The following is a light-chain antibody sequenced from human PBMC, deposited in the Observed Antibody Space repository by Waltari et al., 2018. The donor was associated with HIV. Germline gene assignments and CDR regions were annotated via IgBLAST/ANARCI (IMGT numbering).Light chain of an antibody. V-gene: IGLV3-1*01. CDR2: KDN. CDR3: QAWDSTKRV. CDR1: KLGERY. J-gene: IGLJ3*02. Sequence: SYELSQPPSVSVSPGQTARITCSGDKLGERYASWYQQKSGQSPLLVIYKDNKRPSGIPERFSASNSGNTATLTISGTQAMDEADYFCQAWDSTKRVFGGGTKVTVL.